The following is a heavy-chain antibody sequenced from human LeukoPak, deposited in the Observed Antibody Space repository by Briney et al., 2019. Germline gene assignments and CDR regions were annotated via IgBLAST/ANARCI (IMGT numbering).Heavy chain of an antibody. CDR2: IYYSGST. CDR1: GGSISSGDYY. J-gene: IGHJ4*02. CDR3: ARGHYGSGSYYSRGGYFDY. D-gene: IGHD3-10*01. V-gene: IGHV4-30-4*08. Sequence: SQTLSLTCTVSGGSISSGDYYWSWIRQPPGKGLEWIGYIYYSGSTYYNPSLKSRVTISVDTSKTQFSLKLRSVTAADTAVYYCARGHYGSGSYYSRGGYFDYWGQGTLVTVSS.